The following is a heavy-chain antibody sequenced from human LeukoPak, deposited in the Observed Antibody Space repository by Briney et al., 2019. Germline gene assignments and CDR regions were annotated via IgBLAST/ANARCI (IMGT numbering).Heavy chain of an antibody. V-gene: IGHV3-74*01. CDR2: IYNDGSST. J-gene: IGHJ4*02. Sequence: GGSLRLSCAASGFTFSSNWMYWVRQAPGKGLVWVSRIYNDGSSTSYADSVKGRFTISRDNAKNTLSLQMNSLRAEDTAVYYCAKVVGTGTTPTDYWGQGTLVTVSS. CDR1: GFTFSSNW. CDR3: AKVVGTGTTPTDY. D-gene: IGHD1-1*01.